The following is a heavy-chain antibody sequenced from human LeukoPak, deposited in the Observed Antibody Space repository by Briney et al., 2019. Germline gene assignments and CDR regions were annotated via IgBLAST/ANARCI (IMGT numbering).Heavy chain of an antibody. CDR2: IYPGDSDT. CDR1: GYSFTSYW. CDR3: ARFSCSSTSCLNYFDY. Sequence: GESLKISCKGSGYSFTSYWIGWVRQMPGKGLEWMGIIYPGDSDTRYSPSFQGQVTISADKSISTAYLQWSSLKASDTAMYYCARFSCSSTSCLNYFDYWGQGTLVTVSS. V-gene: IGHV5-51*01. J-gene: IGHJ4*02. D-gene: IGHD2-2*01.